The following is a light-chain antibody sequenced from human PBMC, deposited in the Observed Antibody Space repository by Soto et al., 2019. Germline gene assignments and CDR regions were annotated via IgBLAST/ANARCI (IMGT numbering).Light chain of an antibody. J-gene: IGLJ1*01. V-gene: IGLV2-14*01. CDR1: SSDIGAYDY. CDR2: EVN. CDR3: FSLTTPRTHA. Sequence: QSALTQPASLSGSPGQSITISCTGTSSDIGAYDYVSWFQQHPGKAPKLMISEVNNRPSGVSNRFSGSKSGNTAYLTISGLQVEEEAEYFCFSLTTPRTHAVGTGTK.